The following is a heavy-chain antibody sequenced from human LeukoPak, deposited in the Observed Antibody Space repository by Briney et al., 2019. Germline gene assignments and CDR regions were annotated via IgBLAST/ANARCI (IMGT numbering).Heavy chain of an antibody. D-gene: IGHD3-22*01. J-gene: IGHJ3*02. V-gene: IGHV3-11*01. CDR3: ARGNDMIVVVDAFDI. CDR1: GFTFSDYY. Sequence: GGSLRLSCAASGFTFSDYYMSWIRQAPGKGLEWVSYISSSGSTIYYADSVKGRFTISRDNAKNSLYLQMNSLRAEDTAVYYCARGNDMIVVVDAFDIWGQGTMVTVSS. CDR2: ISSSGSTI.